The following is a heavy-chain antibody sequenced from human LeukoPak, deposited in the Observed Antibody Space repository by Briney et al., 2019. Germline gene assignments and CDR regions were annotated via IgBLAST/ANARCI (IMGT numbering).Heavy chain of an antibody. D-gene: IGHD6-19*01. V-gene: IGHV4-39*01. CDR1: GGSISSSSYY. Sequence: PSETLSLTCTVSGGSISSSSYYWGWIRQPPGKGLEWIGSIYYSGSTYYNSSLKSRVTISVDTSKNQFSLKLSSVTAADPAVHYRARLVSSGWYHFDYWGQGTLVTVSS. CDR3: ARLVSSGWYHFDY. J-gene: IGHJ4*02. CDR2: IYYSGST.